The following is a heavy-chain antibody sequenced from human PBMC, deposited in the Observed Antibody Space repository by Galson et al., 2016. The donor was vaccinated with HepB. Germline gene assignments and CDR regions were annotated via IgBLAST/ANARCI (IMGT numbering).Heavy chain of an antibody. CDR2: ISGSGGII. D-gene: IGHD6-6*01. V-gene: IGHV3-23*01. J-gene: IGHJ4*02. Sequence: SLRLSCAASGFTPSRYAMSWVRQAPGKGLEWVSAISGSGGIIYYADSVKGRFTISRDNSNNTVFLQMNTLRAEDTAVYFCAKGGEYSSSPEIFDYWGQGTLVTVSS. CDR1: GFTPSRYA. CDR3: AKGGEYSSSPEIFDY.